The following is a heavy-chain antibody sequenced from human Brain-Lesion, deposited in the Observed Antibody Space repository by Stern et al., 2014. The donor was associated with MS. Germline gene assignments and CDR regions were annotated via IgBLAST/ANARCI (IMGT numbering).Heavy chain of an antibody. CDR2: IKEDGTEE. D-gene: IGHD3-3*01. J-gene: IGHJ6*02. CDR3: ARGYNTIYGIGTQRGSGMDV. CDR1: GFTFGNYW. V-gene: IGHV3-7*01. Sequence: VQLVESGGGLVQPGGSLTISCTAAGFTFGNYWMTWVRQAPGKGLEWVANIKEDGTEENYVDSVKGRFTISSNHARHSLDLQMNSLRGEETGLYYCARGYNTIYGIGTQRGSGMDVWGQGTTVIVSS.